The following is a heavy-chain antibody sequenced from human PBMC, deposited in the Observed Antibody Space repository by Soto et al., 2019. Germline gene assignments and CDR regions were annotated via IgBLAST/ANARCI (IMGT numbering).Heavy chain of an antibody. CDR2: IYFNGSTYYNPSSGTT. CDR1: GGSINSRSYS. CDR3: ARHTGHCNGDDCYLDYFDY. J-gene: IGHJ4*02. V-gene: IGHV4-39*01. D-gene: IGHD2-15*01. Sequence: QLQLQESGPGLVKPSETLSLTCTVSGGSINSRSYSWGWIRQPPGKGLEWIGSIYFNGSTYYNPSSGTTYYNPSLKSRGAISVDTSKNQFYLKLSSVTAADTAVYYCARHTGHCNGDDCYLDYFDYWGQGTLVTVSS.